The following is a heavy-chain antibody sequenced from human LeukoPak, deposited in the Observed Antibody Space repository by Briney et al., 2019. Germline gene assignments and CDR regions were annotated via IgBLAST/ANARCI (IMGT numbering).Heavy chain of an antibody. CDR1: GDSISSYY. CDR2: IYTSGGT. CDR3: ARLTRLSTSPDRYYLDY. D-gene: IGHD6-6*01. J-gene: IGHJ4*02. Sequence: ASETLSLTCTVSGDSISSYYWSWIRQPPGKGLEWIGYIYTSGGTNYIPSLKGRVTISIDTSKNQFSLKLSSVTAADSAVYYCARLTRLSTSPDRYYLDYWGQGTLVTVSS. V-gene: IGHV4-4*09.